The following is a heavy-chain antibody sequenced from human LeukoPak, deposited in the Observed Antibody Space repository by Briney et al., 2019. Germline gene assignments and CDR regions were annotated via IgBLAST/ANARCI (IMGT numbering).Heavy chain of an antibody. Sequence: SQTLSLTCTVSGGSISSGSYYWSWIRQPAGKGLEWIGRTYTSGSTNYNPSLKSRVTISVDTSKNQFSLKLSSVTAADTAVYYCARGRIAAGWLRFPSDHNWFDPWGQGTLVTVSS. CDR1: GGSISSGSYY. J-gene: IGHJ5*02. CDR2: TYTSGST. D-gene: IGHD6-13*01. V-gene: IGHV4-61*02. CDR3: ARGRIAAGWLRFPSDHNWFDP.